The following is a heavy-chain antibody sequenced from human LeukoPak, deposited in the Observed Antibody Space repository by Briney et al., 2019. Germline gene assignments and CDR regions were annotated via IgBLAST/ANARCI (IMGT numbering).Heavy chain of an antibody. J-gene: IGHJ4*02. CDR2: ITYSGSTT. CDR3: AKAHAMYQLFFYFDY. CDR1: GFTFRAYA. V-gene: IGHV3-23*01. Sequence: GGSLRLSCAASGFTFRAYAMSWVRQVPGKGLEWVAGITYSGSTTYYADSVKGRFTISRDNSKDTLYLQMNSLRAEDTAVYYCAKAHAMYQLFFYFDYWGQGTLVTVSS. D-gene: IGHD2-8*01.